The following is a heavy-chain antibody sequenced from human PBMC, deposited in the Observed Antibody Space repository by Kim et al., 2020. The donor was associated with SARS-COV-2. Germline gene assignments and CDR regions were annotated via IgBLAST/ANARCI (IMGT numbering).Heavy chain of an antibody. CDR2: IKSKTDGGTT. Sequence: GGSLRLSCAASGCTFSNAWMSWVRQAPGKALEWVGRIKSKTDGGTTDYAAPVKGKFTITRDDSKNTLYLQMNSLKTDERAVYYCTTDHPIVVVPAVRNWYFDLGGRGTLVTVSS. V-gene: IGHV3-15*01. CDR3: TTDHPIVVVPAVRNWYFDL. J-gene: IGHJ2*01. D-gene: IGHD2-2*01. CDR1: GCTFSNAW.